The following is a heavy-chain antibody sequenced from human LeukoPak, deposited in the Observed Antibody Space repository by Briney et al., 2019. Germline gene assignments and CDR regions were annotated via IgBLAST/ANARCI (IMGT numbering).Heavy chain of an antibody. D-gene: IGHD3-3*01. V-gene: IGHV3-30*02. CDR1: GFTFSSYG. J-gene: IGHJ4*02. Sequence: GGSLRLSCAASGFTFSSYGMHWVRQPPGKGLEWVAFIRYDGSNKYYADSVKGRFTISRDNSKNTLYLQMNSLRAEDTAVYYCAKDRFWEWFFDYWGQGTLVTV. CDR3: AKDRFWEWFFDY. CDR2: IRYDGSNK.